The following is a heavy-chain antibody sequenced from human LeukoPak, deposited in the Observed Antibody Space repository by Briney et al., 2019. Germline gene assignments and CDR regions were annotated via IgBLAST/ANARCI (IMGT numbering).Heavy chain of an antibody. D-gene: IGHD6-6*01. CDR1: GFTFSSYS. J-gene: IGHJ3*02. Sequence: GGSLRLSCAASGFTFSSYSMNWVRQAPGKGLEWVAVISYDGSNKYYADSVKGRFTISRDNSKNTLYLQMNSLRAEDTAVYYCARDMGIAARPGAAFDIWGQGTMVTVSS. CDR2: ISYDGSNK. V-gene: IGHV3-30*03. CDR3: ARDMGIAARPGAAFDI.